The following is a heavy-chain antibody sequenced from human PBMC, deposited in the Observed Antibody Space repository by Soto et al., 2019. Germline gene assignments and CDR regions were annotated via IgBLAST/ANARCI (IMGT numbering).Heavy chain of an antibody. Sequence: GGSLRLSCAASGFTFSSYWMHWVRQAPGKGLVWVSRINSDGSSTSYADSVKGRFTISRDNAKNTLYLQMNSLRAEDTAVYYCASSDSGSHFDYWGQGTLVTVSS. D-gene: IGHD1-26*01. CDR3: ASSDSGSHFDY. CDR1: GFTFSSYW. V-gene: IGHV3-74*01. CDR2: INSDGSST. J-gene: IGHJ4*02.